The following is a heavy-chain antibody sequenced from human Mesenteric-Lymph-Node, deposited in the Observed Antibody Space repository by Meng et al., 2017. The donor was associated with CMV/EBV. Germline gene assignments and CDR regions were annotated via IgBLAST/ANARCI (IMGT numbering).Heavy chain of an antibody. CDR3: ARGASGYYRTFQY. D-gene: IGHD3-22*01. CDR1: GFIFTTSY. J-gene: IGHJ4*02. Sequence: AAGFIFTTSYMHWVRQAPGQGLEWMGVINLSTATKSLAQKFQGRVTMNRDTSTATVYMELNSLRSEDTAIYYCARGASGYYRTFQYWGQGTLVTVSS. V-gene: IGHV1-46*01. CDR2: INLSTATK.